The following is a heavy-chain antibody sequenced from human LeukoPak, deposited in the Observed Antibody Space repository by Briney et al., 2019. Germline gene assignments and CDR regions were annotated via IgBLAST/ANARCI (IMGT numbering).Heavy chain of an antibody. J-gene: IGHJ5*02. Sequence: AASVKVSCKASGYTFTGYYMHWVRQAPGQGLEWMGRINPDSGGTNYAQKFQGRVTMTRDTSTSTVYMELSSLRSEDTAVYYCARVRRSGELLDAGRYNWLDPWGQGTLVTVSS. V-gene: IGHV1-2*06. CDR2: INPDSGGT. CDR3: ARVRRSGELLDAGRYNWLDP. D-gene: IGHD1-26*01. CDR1: GYTFTGYY.